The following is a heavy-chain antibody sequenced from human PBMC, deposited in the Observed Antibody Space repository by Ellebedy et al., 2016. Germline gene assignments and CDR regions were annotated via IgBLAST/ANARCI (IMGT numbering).Heavy chain of an antibody. V-gene: IGHV3-64D*06. Sequence: GGSLRLSCSASGFTFSSYAMHWVRQAPGKGLEYVSAISSNGGSTYYADSVKGRFTISRDNSKNTLYLQMSSLRAEDTAVYYCVEDLARGYSSSWYGGEFDYWGQGTLVTVSS. CDR3: VEDLARGYSSSWYGGEFDY. CDR2: ISSNGGST. D-gene: IGHD6-13*01. J-gene: IGHJ4*02. CDR1: GFTFSSYA.